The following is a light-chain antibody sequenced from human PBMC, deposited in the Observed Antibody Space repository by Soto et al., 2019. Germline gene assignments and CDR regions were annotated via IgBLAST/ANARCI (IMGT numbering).Light chain of an antibody. Sequence: DIQLTQSPSTLSASVGDRVTITCRASQGVSSWLAWYQQKPGKAPKLLIYKASSLESGVPSRFSGSGSGTDFTLTISSLQPDDFANYYCQQYQTNWAFGQGTKVEIK. V-gene: IGKV1-5*03. CDR2: KAS. CDR3: QQYQTNWA. CDR1: QGVSSW. J-gene: IGKJ1*01.